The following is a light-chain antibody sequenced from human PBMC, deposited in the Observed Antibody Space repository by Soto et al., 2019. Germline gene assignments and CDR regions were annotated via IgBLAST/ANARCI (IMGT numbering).Light chain of an antibody. CDR3: QQRTNWLWT. V-gene: IGKV3-11*01. Sequence: IELTQFPATVSLSPGERATLSCRASQSVRTSLAWYQQKPGQAPRLLIHDASKRATGTPARFSGSGSGTDFTLTISTLEPEDFALYYCQQRTNWLWTFGPGTKVEIK. J-gene: IGKJ1*01. CDR1: QSVRTS. CDR2: DAS.